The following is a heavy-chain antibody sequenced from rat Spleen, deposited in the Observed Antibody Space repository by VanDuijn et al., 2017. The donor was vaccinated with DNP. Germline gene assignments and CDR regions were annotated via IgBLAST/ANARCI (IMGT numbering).Heavy chain of an antibody. Sequence: EVQLVESGGGLVQPGRSLKLSCAASGFTFSDYSMAWVRQAPKKGLEWVATIVYDGSSSFYGDSVTGRFTISRDNAKSTLDLQMDSLRSEDTATYYCVRRGGKGLFSKWGQGTLVTVSS. J-gene: IGHJ3*01. CDR1: GFTFSDYS. V-gene: IGHV5-7*01. CDR3: VRRGGKGLFSK. CDR2: IVYDGSSS. D-gene: IGHD3-1*01.